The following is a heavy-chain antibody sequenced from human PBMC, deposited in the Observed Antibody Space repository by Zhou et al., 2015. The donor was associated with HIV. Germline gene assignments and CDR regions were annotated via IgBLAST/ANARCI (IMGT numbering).Heavy chain of an antibody. Sequence: QVQLVQSGAEVKKPGSSVKVSCKASGGSFSNYAISWVRQAPGQGLEWMGGIIPIFGTANYVQKFQGRVTITADESTSTAYMDLNSLRSEDTAVYFCARGYCSSTNCYLGVSQYYFFGMDVWGQGTSVTVSS. CDR1: GGSFSNYA. J-gene: IGHJ6*02. V-gene: IGHV1-69*01. CDR2: IIPIFGTA. CDR3: ARGYCSSTNCYLGVSQYYFFGMDV. D-gene: IGHD2-2*01.